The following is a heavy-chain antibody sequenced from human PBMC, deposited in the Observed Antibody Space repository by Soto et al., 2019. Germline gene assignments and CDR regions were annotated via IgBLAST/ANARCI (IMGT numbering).Heavy chain of an antibody. Sequence: QVQLVQSGGEVRKPGASVTVSCKASGYTFTSYGISWVRKAPGQGLEWMGWISCYNGKTNYAQKVQDRVTMTTDTSTSTVYLELRSLRFDDTAVYYCAREGDVPYYYYGMDVWCQGTTVTVSS. CDR1: GYTFTSYG. J-gene: IGHJ6*02. V-gene: IGHV1-18*01. CDR3: AREGDVPYYYYGMDV. CDR2: ISCYNGKT. D-gene: IGHD2-21*02.